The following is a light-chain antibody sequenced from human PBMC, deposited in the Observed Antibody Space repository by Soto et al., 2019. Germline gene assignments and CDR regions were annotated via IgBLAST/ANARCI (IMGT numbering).Light chain of an antibody. CDR3: QQYGSSLQT. Sequence: EIVLTQSPATLSLSPGERVTLSCRASQSVRSNLLAWYQQRPGQAPRLLIYGASSRATGIPDRFSGSGSGTDFTLIISRLEPEDCAVYYCQQYGSSLQTFGQGTKVEIK. V-gene: IGKV3-20*01. CDR2: GAS. CDR1: QSVRSNL. J-gene: IGKJ1*01.